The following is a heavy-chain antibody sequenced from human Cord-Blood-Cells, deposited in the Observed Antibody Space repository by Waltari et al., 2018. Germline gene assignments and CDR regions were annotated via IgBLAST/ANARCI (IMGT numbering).Heavy chain of an antibody. CDR2: IIPILGIA. V-gene: IGHV1-69*09. J-gene: IGHJ4*02. D-gene: IGHD3-10*01. CDR3: VALWFGELYFDY. CDR1: GGTFSSYA. Sequence: QVQLVQSGAEVKKPGSSVKVSCKASGGTFSSYAISWVRQAPGQGLEWMGRIIPILGIANYAQKFQGRVTITADKSTSTAYMELSSLRSEDTAVYYCVALWFGELYFDYWGQGTLVTVSS.